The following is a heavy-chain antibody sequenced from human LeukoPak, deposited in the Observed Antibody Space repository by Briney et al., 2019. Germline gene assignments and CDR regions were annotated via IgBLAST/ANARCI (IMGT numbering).Heavy chain of an antibody. CDR3: ASNPIFGVVRWFDP. Sequence: VASVKVSCKASGYTFTGYYMHWVRQAPGQGLEWMGWINPNSGGTNYAQKFQGRVTMTRDTSISTAYMELSRLRSDDTAVYYCASNPIFGVVRWFDPWGQGTLVTVSS. D-gene: IGHD3-3*01. J-gene: IGHJ5*02. V-gene: IGHV1-2*02. CDR1: GYTFTGYY. CDR2: INPNSGGT.